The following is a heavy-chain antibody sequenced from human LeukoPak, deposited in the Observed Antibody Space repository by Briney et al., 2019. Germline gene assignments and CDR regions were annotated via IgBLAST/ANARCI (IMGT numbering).Heavy chain of an antibody. D-gene: IGHD2-2*02. CDR2: IYYSGST. CDR1: GGSISSSSYY. V-gene: IGHV4-39*01. J-gene: IGHJ4*02. CDR3: ARHSSEEDIVVVPAAIRGYYFDY. Sequence: PSETLSLTCTVSGGSISSSSYYWGWIRQPPGKGLEWIGSIYYSGSTYYNPSLKSRVTISVDTSKNQFSLKLSSVTAADTAVYYCARHSSEEDIVVVPAAIRGYYFDYWGQGTLVTVSS.